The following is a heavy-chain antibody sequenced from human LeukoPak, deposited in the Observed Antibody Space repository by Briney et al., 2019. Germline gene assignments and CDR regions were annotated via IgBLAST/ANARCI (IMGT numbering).Heavy chain of an antibody. Sequence: SETLSLTCAVSGGSFSDYQWNWIRQSPGKGLEWIGEISHSGTTTYNPSLKSRVTISVDTSKNQFSLKLSSVTAADTAVYYCARDGYSDYWGQGTLVTVSS. D-gene: IGHD6-13*01. CDR2: ISHSGTT. CDR1: GGSFSDYQ. CDR3: ARDGYSDY. J-gene: IGHJ4*02. V-gene: IGHV4-34*01.